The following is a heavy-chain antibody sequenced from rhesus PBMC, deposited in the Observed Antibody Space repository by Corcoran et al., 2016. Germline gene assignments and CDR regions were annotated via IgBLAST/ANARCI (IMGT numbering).Heavy chain of an antibody. Sequence: EVQLVESGGGLVQPGGSLRLSCAASGFTFSSHGMSWVRQAPGNGLEWVAFLSNGGGTTYYADSVKGRFIISRDNSKNTLSLQMNSLRAEDTAVYYCAKGDYEDDYGYYHYGLDSWGQGVVVTVSS. V-gene: IGHV3S5*01. CDR1: GFTFSSHG. CDR3: AKGDYEDDYGYYHYGLDS. D-gene: IGHD3-9*01. J-gene: IGHJ6*01. CDR2: LSNGGGTT.